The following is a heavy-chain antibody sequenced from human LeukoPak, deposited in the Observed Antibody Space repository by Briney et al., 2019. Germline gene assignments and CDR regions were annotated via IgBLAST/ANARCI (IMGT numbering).Heavy chain of an antibody. Sequence: GGSLRLSCAASGFTFNAFYMSWIRQAPGKGLEWVSYISGSGSDTNYADSVRGRFTISRDNAKNSLYLQMYSLRAEDTAVDFCARGDRVVDYWARERWSPSPQ. CDR1: GFTFNAFY. J-gene: IGHJ4*02. V-gene: IGHV3-11*06. CDR2: ISGSGSDT. CDR3: ARGDRVVDY. D-gene: IGHD2-15*01.